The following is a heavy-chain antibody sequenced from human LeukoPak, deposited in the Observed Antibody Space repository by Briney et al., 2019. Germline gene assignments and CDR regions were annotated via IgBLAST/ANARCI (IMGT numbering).Heavy chain of an antibody. J-gene: IGHJ4*02. Sequence: GGSLRLSCAASGFTFSSISMSWARQAPNNGMECLATISGSGGGTYYADSVKGRFTISRDDSKNTLYLQMNSLRADDTAVYYCAKDLGRYRNNFFDYWGQGNLVTVSS. CDR3: AKDLGRYRNNFFDY. CDR2: ISGSGGGT. D-gene: IGHD1-26*01. V-gene: IGHV3-23*01. CDR1: GFTFSSIS.